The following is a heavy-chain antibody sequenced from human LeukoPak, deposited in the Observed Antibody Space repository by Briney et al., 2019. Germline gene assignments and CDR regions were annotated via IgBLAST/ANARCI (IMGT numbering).Heavy chain of an antibody. D-gene: IGHD1-7*01. CDR1: GGTFSSYA. Sequence: SVKVSCKASGGTFSSYAISWVRQAPGQGLEWMGGIIPIFGTANYAQKFQGRVTITTDESTSTAYMELSSLISEDTAVYYCARDRLGITGTIYYYMDVWGKGTTVTVSS. CDR3: ARDRLGITGTIYYYMDV. V-gene: IGHV1-69*05. CDR2: IIPIFGTA. J-gene: IGHJ6*03.